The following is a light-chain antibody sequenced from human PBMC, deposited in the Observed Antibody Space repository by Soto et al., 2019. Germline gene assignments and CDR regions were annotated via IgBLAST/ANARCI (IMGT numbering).Light chain of an antibody. V-gene: IGKV1-39*01. J-gene: IGKJ1*01. Sequence: DIQMTQSPSSLSASVGDRVTITCRASQNIDKYLSWYQQKPPKAPKLLMYATSTLESGVPPRFSGSRSGTDFTLTISILEPEDFATYYCQQSYSSPTFGQGTKLEI. CDR1: QNIDKY. CDR2: ATS. CDR3: QQSYSSPT.